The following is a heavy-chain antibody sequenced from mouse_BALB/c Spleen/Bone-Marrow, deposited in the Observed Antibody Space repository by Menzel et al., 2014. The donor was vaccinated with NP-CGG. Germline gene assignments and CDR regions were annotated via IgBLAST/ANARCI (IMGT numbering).Heavy chain of an antibody. D-gene: IGHD2-2*01. CDR3: VRGRNGFDRYWYFDV. V-gene: IGHV1-69*02. CDR2: IGPSDSYT. Sequence: VQLQQSGAELVKPGASVMLSCKVSSYTFTSYWMHWVKQRPGQGLEWIGEIGPSDSYTNYNQKFKGKATLTVDKSSSTDYMQLSSLTSDDSAVYYCVRGRNGFDRYWYFDVWGAGTTVTISS. CDR1: SYTFTSYW. J-gene: IGHJ1*01.